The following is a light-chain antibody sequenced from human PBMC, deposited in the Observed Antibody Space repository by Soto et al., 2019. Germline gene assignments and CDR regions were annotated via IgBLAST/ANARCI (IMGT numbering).Light chain of an antibody. J-gene: IGLJ2*01. CDR2: EVT. CDR3: SSYAGSNTDVV. Sequence: QSALTQPPSASGSPGQSVTISCTGTSSDVGGYVSWYQQHPGKAPKLMIYEVTKRPSGVPDRFSGSKSGNTASLTVSGLQAEDEADYYRSSYAGSNTDVVFGGGTKLTVL. CDR1: SSDVGGY. V-gene: IGLV2-8*01.